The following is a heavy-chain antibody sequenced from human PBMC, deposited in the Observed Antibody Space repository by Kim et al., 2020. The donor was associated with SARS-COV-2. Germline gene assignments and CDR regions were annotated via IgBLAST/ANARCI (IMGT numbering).Heavy chain of an antibody. J-gene: IGHJ6*02. V-gene: IGHV1-69*13. Sequence: SVKVSCKASGGTFSSYAISWVRQAPGQGLEWMGGIIPIFGTANYAQKFQGRVTITADESTSTAYMELSSLRSEDTAVYYCAALRYYYDSSGYSSYYYYYGMDVWGQGTTVTVSS. CDR3: AALRYYYDSSGYSSYYYYYGMDV. CDR1: GGTFSSYA. D-gene: IGHD3-22*01. CDR2: IIPIFGTA.